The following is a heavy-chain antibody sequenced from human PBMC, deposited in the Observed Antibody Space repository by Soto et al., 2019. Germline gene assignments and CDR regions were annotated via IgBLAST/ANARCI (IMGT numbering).Heavy chain of an antibody. CDR2: IYYSGST. D-gene: IGHD6-19*01. Sequence: QVQLQESGPGLVKPSETLSLTCTVSGGSISSYYWSWIRQPPGKGLEWIGYIYYSGSTNYNPSLKSRVTISVDTSKNQLSLKLSSVTAADTAVYYCARWLVGRGNWFDPWGQGTLVTVSS. CDR3: ARWLVGRGNWFDP. J-gene: IGHJ5*02. CDR1: GGSISSYY. V-gene: IGHV4-59*01.